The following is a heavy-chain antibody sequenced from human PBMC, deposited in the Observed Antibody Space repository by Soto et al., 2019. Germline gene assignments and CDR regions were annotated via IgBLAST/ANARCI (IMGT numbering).Heavy chain of an antibody. J-gene: IGHJ4*02. V-gene: IGHV1-2*02. Sequence: ASVKVSCKASGYTFTGHYIHWVRQAPEQGPEWMGEIGPESGATRYAQKFQGRVTMTRDMSITTVYMELNNLSPDDTAVYYCGGGRSGQIVVFYWGQGTPVTVSS. CDR1: GYTFTGHY. CDR2: IGPESGAT. D-gene: IGHD5-12*01. CDR3: GGGRSGQIVVFY.